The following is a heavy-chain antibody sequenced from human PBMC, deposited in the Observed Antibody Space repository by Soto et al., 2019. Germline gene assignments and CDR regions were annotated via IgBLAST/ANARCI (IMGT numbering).Heavy chain of an antibody. Sequence: SETLSLTCTVSGGSISSYYWSWIRQPPGKGLEWIGYIYYSGSTNYNPSLKSRVTILVDTSKNQFSLKLSSVTAADTAVYYCARRYGYSFDYWGQGNLVTVSS. CDR2: IYYSGST. V-gene: IGHV4-59*08. J-gene: IGHJ4*02. D-gene: IGHD1-1*01. CDR3: ARRYGYSFDY. CDR1: GGSISSYY.